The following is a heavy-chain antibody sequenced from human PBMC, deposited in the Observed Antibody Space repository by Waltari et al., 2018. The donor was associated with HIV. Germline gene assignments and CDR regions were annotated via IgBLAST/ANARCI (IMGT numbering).Heavy chain of an antibody. CDR1: GYTFTTYG. D-gene: IGHD6-19*01. Sequence: QVQLVQSGAEVKKPGASAKVSCKTSGYTFTTYGITWVRQAPGQGLEWMGWISTDNGDTKYAQKFRGRVAMTTDTSTKTAYLELKNLRSDDTAVFYCARGYSAGWLGSGFDMWGQGTMLIVSP. CDR3: ARGYSAGWLGSGFDM. J-gene: IGHJ3*02. CDR2: ISTDNGDT. V-gene: IGHV1-18*01.